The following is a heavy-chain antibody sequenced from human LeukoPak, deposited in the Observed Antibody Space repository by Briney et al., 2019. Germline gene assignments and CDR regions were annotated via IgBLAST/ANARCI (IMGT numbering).Heavy chain of an antibody. CDR3: ARLESMVRGVRPLLFDY. CDR1: GGSISTTSYY. Sequence: SETLSLTCTVSGGSISTTSYYWGWVRQPPGRGLDWIGTIYYSGSTYYNPSLKSRVTISVDTSKNQFSLKLSSVTAADTAVYYCARLESMVRGVRPLLFDYWGQGTLVTVSS. CDR2: IYYSGST. J-gene: IGHJ4*02. V-gene: IGHV4-39*07. D-gene: IGHD3-10*01.